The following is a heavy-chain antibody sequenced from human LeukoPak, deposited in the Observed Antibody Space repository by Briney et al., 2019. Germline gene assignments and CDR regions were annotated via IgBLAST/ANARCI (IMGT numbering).Heavy chain of an antibody. Sequence: GGSLRLSCSGFGFTFRSFWMGWVRQAPGKGLEWVAFISYHGINKNDADSVKGRFTISRDNAKNTLSLQMNRLRADDTAVYYCARGYSGTYRIDYWGQGTLVTVSS. J-gene: IGHJ4*02. D-gene: IGHD1-26*01. CDR2: ISYHGINK. CDR3: ARGYSGTYRIDY. CDR1: GFTFRSFW. V-gene: IGHV3-30-3*01.